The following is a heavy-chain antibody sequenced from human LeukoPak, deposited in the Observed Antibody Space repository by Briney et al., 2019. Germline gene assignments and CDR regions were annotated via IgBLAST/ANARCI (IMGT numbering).Heavy chain of an antibody. CDR1: GFTFSSYG. J-gene: IGHJ4*02. D-gene: IGHD1-26*01. V-gene: IGHV3-23*01. CDR2: ITGGGGTT. Sequence: QPGGSLRLSCAASGFTFSSYGMHWVRQAPGKGLEWVSTITGGGGTTYYPDSVKGRFTISRDNSKNTLYLQMNSLRAEDTAVYYCAKARGLGIVGAHFDYWGQGTLVTVSS. CDR3: AKARGLGIVGAHFDY.